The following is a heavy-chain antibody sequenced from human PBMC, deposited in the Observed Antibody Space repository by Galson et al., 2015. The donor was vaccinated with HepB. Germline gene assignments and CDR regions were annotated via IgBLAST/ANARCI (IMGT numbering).Heavy chain of an antibody. CDR2: IYYSGST. Sequence: SETLSLTCTVSGGSISSSSYYWGWIRQPPGKGLEWIGSIYYSGSTYYNPSLKSRVTISVDTSKNQFSLKLSSVTAADTAVYYCARLVDSSGYYYLAYFDYWGQGTLVTVSS. D-gene: IGHD3-22*01. CDR3: ARLVDSSGYYYLAYFDY. V-gene: IGHV4-39*01. J-gene: IGHJ4*02. CDR1: GGSISSSSYY.